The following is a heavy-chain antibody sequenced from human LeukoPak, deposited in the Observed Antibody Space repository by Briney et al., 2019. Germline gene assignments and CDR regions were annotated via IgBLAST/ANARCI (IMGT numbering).Heavy chain of an antibody. Sequence: ASVKVSCKASGGTFSIYAISWVRQAPGQGLEWMGWMNPNSGDTGYVQKFQGRVTMTRSTSISTAYMELSSLRSEDTAVYFCARGPGGTGSLFDYWGQGTPVTVSS. CDR3: ARGPGGTGSLFDY. V-gene: IGHV1-8*02. D-gene: IGHD7-27*01. J-gene: IGHJ4*02. CDR2: MNPNSGDT. CDR1: GGTFSIYA.